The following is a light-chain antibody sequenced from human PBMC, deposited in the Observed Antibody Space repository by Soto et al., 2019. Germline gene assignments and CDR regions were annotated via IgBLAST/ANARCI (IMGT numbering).Light chain of an antibody. CDR1: QSVTSN. CDR3: QQYNNWPQT. J-gene: IGKJ2*01. CDR2: GAS. V-gene: IGKV3-15*01. Sequence: EIVMTQSPATLSVSPGERTTLSCRASQSVTSNLAWYQQKPGQAPRLLIYGASTRATGIPARFSGSGSGTDFTLTISSLQSEDFALYYCQQYNNWPQTFGQGTKVDIK.